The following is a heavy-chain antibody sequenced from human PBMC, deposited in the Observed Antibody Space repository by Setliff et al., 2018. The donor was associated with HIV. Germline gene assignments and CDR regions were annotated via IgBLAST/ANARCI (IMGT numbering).Heavy chain of an antibody. CDR1: GFTFKTSA. CDR2: ISYGGKNI. V-gene: IGHV3-30*14. J-gene: IGHJ4*02. CDR3: ARGEPCDY. Sequence: PGESLKISCRGSGFTFKTSALHWVRQAPGKGLEWVALISYGGKNIYYADSVKGRFTISRDDSKSTLHLQMNSLRAEDTAVYYCARGEPCDYWGQGTLVTVSS. D-gene: IGHD1-26*01.